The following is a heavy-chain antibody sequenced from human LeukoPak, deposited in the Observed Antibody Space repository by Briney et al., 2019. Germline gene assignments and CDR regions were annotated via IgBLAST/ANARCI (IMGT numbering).Heavy chain of an antibody. D-gene: IGHD3-10*01. CDR1: GFTFSSYG. CDR2: ISYDGSNK. Sequence: GRSLRLSCAASGFTFSSYGTHWVRQAPGKGLEWVAVISYDGSNKYYADSVKGRFTISRDNSKNTLYLQMNSLRAEDTAVYYCAKVSGEFDYWGQGTLVTVSS. V-gene: IGHV3-30*18. J-gene: IGHJ4*02. CDR3: AKVSGEFDY.